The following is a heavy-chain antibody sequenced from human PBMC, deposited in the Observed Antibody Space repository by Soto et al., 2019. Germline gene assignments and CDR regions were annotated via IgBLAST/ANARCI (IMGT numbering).Heavy chain of an antibody. CDR2: ISAYNGNT. Sequence: ASVKVSCKASGYTFTSYCISWVREAPGQGLEWMGWISAYNGNTNYAQKLQGRVTMTTDTSTSTAYMELRSLRSDDTAVYYFARGGGGYSSSSRCWDYWGQGTLVTVSS. V-gene: IGHV1-18*04. CDR3: ARGGGGYSSSSRCWDY. CDR1: GYTFTSYC. J-gene: IGHJ4*02. D-gene: IGHD6-6*01.